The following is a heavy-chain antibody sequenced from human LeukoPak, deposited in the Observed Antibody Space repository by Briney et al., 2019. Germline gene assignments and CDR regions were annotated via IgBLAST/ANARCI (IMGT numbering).Heavy chain of an antibody. CDR2: IYSGGNT. J-gene: IGHJ4*02. CDR1: GFTFSSNS. D-gene: IGHD2-15*01. CDR3: AGRPLQYSHPFHY. Sequence: GGSLRLSCKVSGFTFSSNSWSWVRQAPGKGLEWVSFIYSGGNTDHSDSVKGGCTISRDNSKNSMYLQMNSMRTEDTTIYYCAGRPLQYSHPFHYWGQGTLVTVSS. V-gene: IGHV3-53*01.